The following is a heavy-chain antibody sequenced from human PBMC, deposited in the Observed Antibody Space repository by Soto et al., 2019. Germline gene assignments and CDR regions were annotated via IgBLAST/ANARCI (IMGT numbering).Heavy chain of an antibody. CDR1: GYTFTSYY. J-gene: IGHJ6*02. CDR3: ASGRRLRFLEWPLGMDV. Sequence: ASVTVSCKASGYTFTSYYMHWVRQAPGQGLEWMGIINPSGGSTSYAQKFQGRVTMTRDTSTSTVYMELSSLRSEDTAVYYCASGRRLRFLEWPLGMDVWGQGTTVTVSS. V-gene: IGHV1-46*01. CDR2: INPSGGST. D-gene: IGHD3-3*01.